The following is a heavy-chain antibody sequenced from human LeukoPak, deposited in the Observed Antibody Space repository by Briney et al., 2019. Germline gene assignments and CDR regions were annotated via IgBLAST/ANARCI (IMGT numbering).Heavy chain of an antibody. V-gene: IGHV3-53*01. CDR3: ARVTTSGSYKFDN. CDR2: IYSGGST. J-gene: IGHJ4*02. CDR1: GFTFSSYA. D-gene: IGHD3-10*01. Sequence: GRSLRLSCAASGFTFSSYAMHWVRQAPGKGLEWVSVIYSGGSTYYADSVKGRFTISRDNSKNTLYLQMNSLRAEDTAVYYCARVTTSGSYKFDNWGQGTLVTVSS.